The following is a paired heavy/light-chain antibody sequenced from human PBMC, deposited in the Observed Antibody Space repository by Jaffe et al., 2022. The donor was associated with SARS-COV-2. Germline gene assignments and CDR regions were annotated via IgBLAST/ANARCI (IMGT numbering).Heavy chain of an antibody. CDR1: GFTFTSYA. V-gene: IGHV3-23*01. J-gene: IGHJ4*02. CDR3: AKDQDDYYDMKYYFDY. CDR2: ISGSGGST. D-gene: IGHD3-22*01. Sequence: EVQLLESGGGLVQPGGSLRLSCAASGFTFTSYAMSWVRQAPGKGLEWVSAISGSGGSTYYADSVKGRFTISRDNSKNTLYLQMNSLRAEDTAVYYCAKDQDDYYDMKYYFDYWGQGTLVTVSS.
Light chain of an antibody. V-gene: IGKV1-39*01. CDR2: AAS. CDR1: QSISNY. Sequence: DIQMTQSPSSLSASVGDRVTITCRASQSISNYLNWYQQKPGNAPKLLIYAASSLQSGVPSRFSGSGSGTDFTLTISSLQPEDFATYYCQQSYSTPRTFGQGTKVEIK. J-gene: IGKJ1*01. CDR3: QQSYSTPRT.